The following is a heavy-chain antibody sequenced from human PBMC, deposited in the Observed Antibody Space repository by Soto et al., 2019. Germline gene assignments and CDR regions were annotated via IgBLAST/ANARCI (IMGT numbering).Heavy chain of an antibody. V-gene: IGHV3-53*01. CDR3: ASPVTSLIAFDH. CDR2: IYASDST. J-gene: IGHJ3*01. Sequence: GGSLRLSCAASCFTDSSHYMTWVRQTPGKGLEWVSIIYASDSTFYADSVKGRFTISRDNSKNTVYLHLNSLRAEHTAMYYCASPVTSLIAFDHWGQGTMVKVSS. CDR1: CFTDSSHY. D-gene: IGHD4-17*01.